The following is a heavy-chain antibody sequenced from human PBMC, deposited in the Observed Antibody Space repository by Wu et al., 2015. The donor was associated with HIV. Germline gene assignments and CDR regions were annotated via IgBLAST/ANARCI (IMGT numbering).Heavy chain of an antibody. J-gene: IGHJ4*02. V-gene: IGHV1-2*02. Sequence: QVQLLQSGAEVKKPGASVKVSCKASGYPFTAFYIHWVRQAPGQGPEWMGWINPINGATIYSENFEGRVTLTRDTSTNTAYMELSSLRSDDTAIYYCARDAPPITTEFDQWGQGTLVSVSS. CDR3: ARDAPPITTEFDQ. CDR2: INPINGAT. CDR1: GYPFTAFY. D-gene: IGHD3-22*01.